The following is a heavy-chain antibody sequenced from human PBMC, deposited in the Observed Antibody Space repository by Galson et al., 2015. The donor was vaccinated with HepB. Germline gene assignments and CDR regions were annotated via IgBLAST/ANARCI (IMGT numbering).Heavy chain of an antibody. Sequence: SLRLSCAASGFTFSNAWMNWVRQAPGKGLEWVSSISSSSSYIYYADSVKGRFTISRDNAKNSLYLQMNSLRAEDTAVYYCARDGDYVWGSQRRDAFDIWGQGTMVTVSS. CDR2: ISSSSSYI. D-gene: IGHD3-16*01. V-gene: IGHV3-21*01. CDR3: ARDGDYVWGSQRRDAFDI. J-gene: IGHJ3*02. CDR1: GFTFSNAW.